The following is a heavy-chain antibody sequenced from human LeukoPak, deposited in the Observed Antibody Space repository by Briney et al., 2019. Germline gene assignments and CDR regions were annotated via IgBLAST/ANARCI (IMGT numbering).Heavy chain of an antibody. CDR2: IYPGDSDT. J-gene: IGHJ4*02. CDR3: ARLDTSGVDY. V-gene: IGHV5-51*01. CDR1: GYSFPDYW. Sequence: GESLKISCKGSGYSFPDYWTGWVRQMPGKGLEWMGIIYPGDSDTRYSPSFQGQVTISADKSISTTYLQWSSLKASDTAMYYCARLDTSGVDYWGQGTLVTVSS. D-gene: IGHD6-19*01.